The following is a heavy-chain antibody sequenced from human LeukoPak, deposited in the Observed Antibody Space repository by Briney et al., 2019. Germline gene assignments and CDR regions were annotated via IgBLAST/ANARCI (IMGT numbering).Heavy chain of an antibody. CDR1: GFTFSSYS. D-gene: IGHD3-3*01. V-gene: IGHV3-74*01. CDR2: INSDGSST. J-gene: IGHJ6*03. CDR3: ATGFFYYYYMDV. Sequence: PGGSLRLSCAASGFTFSSYSMNWVRQAPGKGLVWVSRINSDGSSTSYADSVKGRFTISRDNAKNTLYLQMNSLRAEDTAVYYCATGFFYYYYMDVWGKGTTVTISS.